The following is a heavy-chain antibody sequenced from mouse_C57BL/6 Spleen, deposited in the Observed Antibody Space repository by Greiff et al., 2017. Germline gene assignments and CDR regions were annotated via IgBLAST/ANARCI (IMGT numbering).Heavy chain of an antibody. V-gene: IGHV5-6*01. J-gene: IGHJ2*01. CDR2: ISSGGSYT. D-gene: IGHD1-1*01. Sequence: EVQLQQSGGDLVKPGGSLKLSCAASGFTFSSYGMSWVRQTPDKRLEWVATISSGGSYTYYPDSVKGRFTISRDNAKNTLYLQMSSLKSEDTAMYYCARPFITTVVAPFDYWGQGTTLTVSS. CDR3: ARPFITTVVAPFDY. CDR1: GFTFSSYG.